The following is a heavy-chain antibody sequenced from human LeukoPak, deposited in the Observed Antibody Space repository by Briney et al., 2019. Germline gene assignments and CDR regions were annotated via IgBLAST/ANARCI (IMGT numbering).Heavy chain of an antibody. CDR2: ADSRGST. CDR1: GGTITGYH. CDR3: ARVGSGSHFDY. Sequence: KPSETLSLTCAVSGGTITGYHWSSIRQPPGKGLDWIGYADSRGSTLYNPSLKSRVAISVDTSQRQLSLRLTSVTAADTAVYYCARVGSGSHFDYWGQGTLVAVSS. J-gene: IGHJ4*02. D-gene: IGHD5-12*01. V-gene: IGHV4-59*01.